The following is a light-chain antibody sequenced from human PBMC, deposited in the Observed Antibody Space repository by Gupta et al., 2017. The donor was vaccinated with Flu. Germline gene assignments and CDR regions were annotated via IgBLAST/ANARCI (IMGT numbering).Light chain of an antibody. CDR2: KAS. CDR1: QSIRNW. J-gene: IGKJ2*01. V-gene: IGKV1-5*03. Sequence: PSTLSASVGDRVTITCRASQSIRNWLASYQQKPGKAPNLLLYKASRAESAVPSTISGSGSATEFSLTISSRQPDDFATYYCQQEDNYWGTFGQGTKLEIK. CDR3: QQEDNYWGT.